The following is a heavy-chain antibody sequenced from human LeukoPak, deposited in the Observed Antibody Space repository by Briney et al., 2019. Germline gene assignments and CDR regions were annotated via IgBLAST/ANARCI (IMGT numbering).Heavy chain of an antibody. V-gene: IGHV1-8*03. CDR1: GYTFTNYD. CDR3: ARGVDSSSWYRFHY. CDR2: MNPNSGKT. D-gene: IGHD3-22*01. J-gene: IGHJ4*02. Sequence: ASVKVSCKASGYTFTNYDINWVRQATGQGLEWMGWMNPNSGKTGYAQKFQGRVTLTRNTSISTAYMELSSLRSEDTAVYCCARGVDSSSWYRFHYWGQGTLVTVSS.